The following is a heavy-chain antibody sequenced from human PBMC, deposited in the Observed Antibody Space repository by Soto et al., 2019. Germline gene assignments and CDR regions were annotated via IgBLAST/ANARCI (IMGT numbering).Heavy chain of an antibody. CDR2: IHYTGNV. Sequence: SETLSLTCTVSGGSISSYYWGWIRQPPGKGLEWIGYIHYTGNVNYNPSLKSRVNMSADTSKNQFSLNLNSVTAADTAIYYCARDLGPPGYFNYWGQGTLVTVSS. V-gene: IGHV4-59*01. D-gene: IGHD7-27*01. CDR3: ARDLGPPGYFNY. J-gene: IGHJ4*02. CDR1: GGSISSYY.